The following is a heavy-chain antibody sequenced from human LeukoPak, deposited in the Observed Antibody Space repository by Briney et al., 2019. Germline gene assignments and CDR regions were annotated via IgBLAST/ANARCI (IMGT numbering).Heavy chain of an antibody. D-gene: IGHD6-13*01. CDR3: AREMDSSSWYAHYYYYYMDV. V-gene: IGHV4-30-2*01. J-gene: IGHJ6*03. CDR1: GGSISSGGYS. Sequence: TLSLTCAVSGGSISSGGYSWSWIRQPPGKGLEWIGYIYHSGSTYYNPSLKSRVTISVDRSKNQFSLKLSSVTAADTAVYYCAREMDSSSWYAHYYYYYMDVWGKGTTVTVSS. CDR2: IYHSGST.